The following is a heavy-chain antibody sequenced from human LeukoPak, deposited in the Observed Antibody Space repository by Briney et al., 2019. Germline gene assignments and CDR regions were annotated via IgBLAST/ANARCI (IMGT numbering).Heavy chain of an antibody. CDR1: GYTFTSYY. CDR3: ARDLLTYYDSRGYSLSFDY. V-gene: IGHV1-46*01. D-gene: IGHD3-22*01. CDR2: INPSGGST. J-gene: IGHJ4*02. Sequence: ASVKVSCKASGYTFTSYYMHWVRQAPGQGLEWMGIINPSGGSTSYAQKFQGRVTMTRDMSTSTVYMELSSLRSEDTAVYYCARDLLTYYDSRGYSLSFDYWGQGTLVTVSP.